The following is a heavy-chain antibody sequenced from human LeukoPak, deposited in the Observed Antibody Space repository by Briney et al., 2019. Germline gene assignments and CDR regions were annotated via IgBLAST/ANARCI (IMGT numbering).Heavy chain of an antibody. V-gene: IGHV1-46*01. D-gene: IGHD3-22*01. CDR1: GYTFTSYY. J-gene: IGHJ4*02. Sequence: ASVKVSCKASGYTFTSYYMHWVRQAPGQGLEWMGIINPSGGSTSYAQKFQGRVTMTRDTSTSTVYMELSSLRSEDTAVYYCARDQGYYDSSGYQPDYWGQGTLVTVSS. CDR3: ARDQGYYDSSGYQPDY. CDR2: INPSGGST.